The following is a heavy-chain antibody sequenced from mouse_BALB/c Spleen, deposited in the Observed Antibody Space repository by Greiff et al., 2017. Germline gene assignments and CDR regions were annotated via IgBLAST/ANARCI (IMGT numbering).Heavy chain of an antibody. V-gene: IGHV1-63*02. CDR2: IYPGGGYT. CDR3: ARGGNDYDRFAY. D-gene: IGHD2-4*01. CDR1: GYTFTNYW. Sequence: QVQLQQSGAELVRPGTSVKISCKASGYTFTNYWLGWVKQRPGHGLEWIGDIYPGGGYTNYNEKFKGKATLTADTSSSTAYMQLSSLTSEDSAVYFCARGGNDYDRFAYWGQGTLVTVSA. J-gene: IGHJ3*01.